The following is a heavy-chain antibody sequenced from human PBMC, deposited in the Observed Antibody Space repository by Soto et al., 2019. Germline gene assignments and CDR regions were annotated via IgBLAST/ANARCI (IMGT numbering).Heavy chain of an antibody. J-gene: IGHJ4*02. CDR2: IKSKSDGATT. V-gene: IGHV3-15*01. Sequence: EVQLVESGGDLVKPGGSLRLSCAASGFTFNNAWMSWARQAPGKGLEWVGRIKSKSDGATTDYAAPVNGRFTISRDDSKNTLYLQMDSMKTEDTAVYYCPTDRGIAARPLFDYWGQGTLVTVSS. D-gene: IGHD6-6*01. CDR1: GFTFNNAW. CDR3: PTDRGIAARPLFDY.